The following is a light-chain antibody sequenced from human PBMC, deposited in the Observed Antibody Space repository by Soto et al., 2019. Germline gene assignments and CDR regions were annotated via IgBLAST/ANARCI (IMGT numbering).Light chain of an antibody. V-gene: IGKV4-1*01. J-gene: IGKJ1*01. CDR3: HQYHYWWT. CDR1: QSLLYSSNNKNY. Sequence: DIVMTQSPDSLPVSLGERATINCKSSQSLLYSSNNKNYLAWYQQKPGQPPKLLIFWASTRESGVPDRFSGSGSGTDFTLTISRLQAEDVAVYYCHQYHYWWTFGQGTRVEIK. CDR2: WAS.